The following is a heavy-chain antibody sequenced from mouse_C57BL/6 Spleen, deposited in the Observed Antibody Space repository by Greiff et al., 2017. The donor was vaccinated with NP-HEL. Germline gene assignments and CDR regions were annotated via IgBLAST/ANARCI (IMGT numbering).Heavy chain of an antibody. D-gene: IGHD2-1*01. J-gene: IGHJ4*01. Sequence: VQVVESGAELVKPGASVKMSCKASGYTFTTYPIEWMKQNHGKSLEWIGNFHPYNDDTKYNEKFKGKATLTVEKSSSTVYLELSRLTSDDSAVYYCARRRGNYEGDYAMDYWGQGTSVTVSS. CDR2: FHPYNDDT. CDR1: GYTFTTYP. V-gene: IGHV1-47*01. CDR3: ARRRGNYEGDYAMDY.